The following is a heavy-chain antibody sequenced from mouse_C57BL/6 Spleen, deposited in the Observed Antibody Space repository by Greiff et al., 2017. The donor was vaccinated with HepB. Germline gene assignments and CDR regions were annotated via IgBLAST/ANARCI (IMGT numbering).Heavy chain of an antibody. J-gene: IGHJ3*01. CDR1: GYTFTSYW. V-gene: IGHV1-52*01. D-gene: IGHD2-3*01. CDR2: IDPSDSET. CDR3: ARGSDGYPSWFAY. Sequence: QVHVKQPGAELVRPGSSVKLSCKASGYTFTSYWMHWVKQRPIQGLEWIGNIDPSDSETHYNQKFKDKATLTVDKSSSTAYMQLSSLTSEDSAVYYCARGSDGYPSWFAYWGQGTLVTVSA.